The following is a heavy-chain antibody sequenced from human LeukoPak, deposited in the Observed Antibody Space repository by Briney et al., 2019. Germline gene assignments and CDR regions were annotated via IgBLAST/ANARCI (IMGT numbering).Heavy chain of an antibody. D-gene: IGHD1/OR15-1a*01. J-gene: IGHJ6*02. CDR3: ARPHSRTATLYYYYNAMDV. V-gene: IGHV3-21*01. Sequence: SVKGRFTISRDNTKKSLYLQMNSLRAEDTAVYYCARPHSRTATLYYYYNAMDVWGQGTTVTVSS.